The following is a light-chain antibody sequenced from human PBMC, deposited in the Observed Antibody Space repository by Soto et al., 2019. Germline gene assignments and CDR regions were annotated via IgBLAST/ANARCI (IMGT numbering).Light chain of an antibody. CDR2: GAS. CDR3: RHYGSSRWT. J-gene: IGKJ1*01. Sequence: EIVLTQSPGTLSLSPGERATLSCRAIQSGSSSYLAWYQQNRGQAPRLLIYGASSRAPVIPDRFAGSGSGIDFTLTISRLEPEDFALYYCRHYGSSRWTCGQGPKVVIK. V-gene: IGKV3-20*01. CDR1: QSGSSSY.